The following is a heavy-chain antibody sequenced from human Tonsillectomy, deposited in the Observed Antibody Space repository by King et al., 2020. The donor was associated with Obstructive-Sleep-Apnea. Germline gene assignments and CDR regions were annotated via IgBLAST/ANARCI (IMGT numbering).Heavy chain of an antibody. CDR2: INHSGST. D-gene: IGHD1-14*01. CDR1: GGSFSGYY. CDR3: ARGSLTGDFDY. Sequence: VQLQQWGAGLLKPSETLSLTCAVYGGSFSGYYWSWIRQPPGKGLEWIGEINHSGSTNYNPSLKSRVTISVDTPKNQFSLKLSSVTAADTAVYYCARGSLTGDFDYWGQGALVTVSS. J-gene: IGHJ4*02. V-gene: IGHV4-34*01.